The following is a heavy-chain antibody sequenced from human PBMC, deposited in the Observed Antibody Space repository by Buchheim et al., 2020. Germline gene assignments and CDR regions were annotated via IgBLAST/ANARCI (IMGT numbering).Heavy chain of an antibody. D-gene: IGHD3-10*01. CDR3: ARGGSGTAFDY. CDR1: GFTFSTSW. J-gene: IGHJ4*02. Sequence: EVQLVESGGGLVQPGGSLRLSCAASGFTFSTSWMRWVRQAPEKGLMWVSHIHGDGRSTTYADSVKGRFTISRDNAKNTLYLQMNSLRVEDTAVYYCARGGSGTAFDYWGQGTL. CDR2: IHGDGRST. V-gene: IGHV3-74*01.